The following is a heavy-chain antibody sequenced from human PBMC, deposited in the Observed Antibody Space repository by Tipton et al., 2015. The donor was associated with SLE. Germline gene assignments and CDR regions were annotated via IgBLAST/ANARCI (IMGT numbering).Heavy chain of an antibody. J-gene: IGHJ3*01. CDR2: IYYSGST. Sequence: TLSLTCSVSGASISSYYWSWIRQPPGKGLEWIGYIYYSGSTNDNASLKSRVTISVDTSKNQFSLKLSSVTAAETAVYYCARKRFCSSASFPAGGAFDLWGQGTTFFVSS. D-gene: IGHD2-2*01. CDR3: ARKRFCSSASFPAGGAFDL. V-gene: IGHV4-59*01. CDR1: GASISSYY.